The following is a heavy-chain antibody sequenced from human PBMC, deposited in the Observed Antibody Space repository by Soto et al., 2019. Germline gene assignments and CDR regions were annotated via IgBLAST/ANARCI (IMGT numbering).Heavy chain of an antibody. Sequence: GSLRLSCGASGFTFSNYYMSWIRQAPGKGLEWVSYISSTGRTIYYADSVKGRFTVSRDNAQNSRSLKLNSLRVEDTAVYYCARSYSSGWEFDYWGQGTQVTVSS. CDR3: ARSYSSGWEFDY. CDR1: GFTFSNYY. J-gene: IGHJ4*02. V-gene: IGHV3-11*01. CDR2: ISSTGRTI. D-gene: IGHD6-19*01.